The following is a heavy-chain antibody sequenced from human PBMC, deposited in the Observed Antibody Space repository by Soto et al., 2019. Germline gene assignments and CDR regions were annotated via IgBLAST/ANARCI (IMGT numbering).Heavy chain of an antibody. CDR2: ISYDGSNK. D-gene: IGHD6-13*01. Sequence: PGGSLRLSCAASGFTFSSYGMHWVRQAPGKGLEWVAVISYDGSNKYYADSVKGRFTISRDNSKNTLYLQMNSLRAEDTAVYYCAKNGPGYSSSWYYFAYWGQGTLVTVSS. CDR1: GFTFSSYG. J-gene: IGHJ4*02. V-gene: IGHV3-30*18. CDR3: AKNGPGYSSSWYYFAY.